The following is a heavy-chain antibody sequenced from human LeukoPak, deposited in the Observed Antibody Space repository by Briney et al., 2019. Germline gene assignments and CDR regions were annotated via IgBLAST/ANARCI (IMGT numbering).Heavy chain of an antibody. V-gene: IGHV4-59*08. CDR2: IYYSGST. CDR3: ASGPSTTMGENWFDP. D-gene: IGHD3-16*01. CDR1: GGSISSYY. J-gene: IGHJ5*02. Sequence: SETLSLTCTVSGGSISSYYWSWIRQPPGKGLEWIGYIYYSGSTNYNPSLKSRVTISVDTSKNQFSLKLSSVTAADTAVYYCASGPSTTMGENWFDPWGQGTLVTVSS.